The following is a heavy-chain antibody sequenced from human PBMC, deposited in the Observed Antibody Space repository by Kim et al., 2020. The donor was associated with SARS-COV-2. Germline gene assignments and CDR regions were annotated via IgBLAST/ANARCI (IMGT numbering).Heavy chain of an antibody. V-gene: IGHV4-39*07. CDR1: GGSISSSSYY. CDR3: ARDGALQTMLRGVDYGMDV. D-gene: IGHD3-10*01. Sequence: SETLSLTCTVSGGSISSSSYYWGWIRQPPGKGLEWIGSIYYSGTTYYNPSLKSRVTISVDTSKSQFSLKLSSVTAADTAVFYCARDGALQTMLRGVDYGMDVWGQGTTVTVSS. CDR2: IYYSGTT. J-gene: IGHJ6*02.